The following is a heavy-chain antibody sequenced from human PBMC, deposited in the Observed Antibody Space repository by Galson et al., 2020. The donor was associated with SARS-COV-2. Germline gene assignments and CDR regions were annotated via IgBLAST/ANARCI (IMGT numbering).Heavy chain of an antibody. CDR3: VGDVSGGAADI. V-gene: IGHV3-30*04. CDR1: GFIFNNYA. CDR2: ISTDGRSK. Sequence: QLGASLKISCAASGFIFNNYAMHWVRQAPGKGLEWLNVISTDGRSKVSADSVKGRFTISRDNSQNMVFLEMVSLRTDDTAVYYCVGDVSGGAADIWGQGTMVTVSS. D-gene: IGHD1-26*01. J-gene: IGHJ3*02.